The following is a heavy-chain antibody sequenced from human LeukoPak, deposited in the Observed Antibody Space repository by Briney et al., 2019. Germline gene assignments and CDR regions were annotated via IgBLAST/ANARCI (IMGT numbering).Heavy chain of an antibody. CDR3: ARDLYGDYGNNRFDP. CDR2: ISSSSSYI. J-gene: IGHJ5*02. V-gene: IGHV3-21*01. CDR1: GFTFSSYS. Sequence: GGSLRLSCAASGFTFSSYSMNWVRQAPGKGLEWVSSISSSSSYIYYADSVKGRFTISRDNAKNSLYLQMNSLRAEDTAVYYCARDLYGDYGNNRFDPWGQGTLVTVSS. D-gene: IGHD4-17*01.